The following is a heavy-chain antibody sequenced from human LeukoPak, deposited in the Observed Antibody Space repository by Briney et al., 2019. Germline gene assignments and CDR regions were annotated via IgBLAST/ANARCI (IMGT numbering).Heavy chain of an antibody. Sequence: GGSLRLSCAASGFTFSSYAMSWVRQAPGKGLEWVSAISGSAYSTYYADSVKGRFTISRDNSKNTLYLQMNSLRAEVTAVYYCAKNIWTEMATIYYYMDVWGKGTTVTVSS. CDR1: GFTFSSYA. J-gene: IGHJ6*03. CDR3: AKNIWTEMATIYYYMDV. V-gene: IGHV3-23*01. D-gene: IGHD5-24*01. CDR2: ISGSAYST.